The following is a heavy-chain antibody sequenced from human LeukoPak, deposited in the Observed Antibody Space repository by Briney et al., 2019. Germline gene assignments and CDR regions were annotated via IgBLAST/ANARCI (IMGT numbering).Heavy chain of an antibody. V-gene: IGHV3-23*01. J-gene: IGHJ4*02. D-gene: IGHD5-24*01. CDR2: TFPSGGEI. CDR3: AKDGGGWLQLSFDY. Sequence: GGSLRLSCAASGFTFSTFAMIWVRQPPGKGLEWVSSTFPSGGEIHYADSVKGRFTISRDNSKNTLFLQMNSLRAEDTAVYYCAKDGGGWLQLSFDYWGQGTLVTVSS. CDR1: GFTFSTFA.